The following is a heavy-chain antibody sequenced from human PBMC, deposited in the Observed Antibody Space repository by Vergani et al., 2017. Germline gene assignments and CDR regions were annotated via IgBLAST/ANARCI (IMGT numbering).Heavy chain of an antibody. CDR2: VDPEDGET. CDR1: GYTFTDHY. V-gene: IGHV1-69-2*01. J-gene: IGHJ6*02. CDR3: ATPQTVTTGGMEV. Sequence: EVQLVQSGAEVKKPGATMKISCKVSGYTFTDHYMHWVKPATGKGLEWMGLVDPEDGETIYAEKFKGRVTIAADTSTDTAHLELSSLRSEDTAVYYCATPQTVTTGGMEVWVQGTTVSVSS. D-gene: IGHD4-17*01.